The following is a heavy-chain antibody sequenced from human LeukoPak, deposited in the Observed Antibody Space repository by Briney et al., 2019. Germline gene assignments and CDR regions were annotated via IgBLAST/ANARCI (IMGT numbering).Heavy chain of an antibody. V-gene: IGHV4-39*07. CDR3: ARARNYYDNSGYYYEGDAFDI. Sequence: SETLSLTCTVSGGSISSSSYYWGWIRQPPGKGLEWIGSIYYSGSTYYNPSLKSRVTISVDTSKNQFFLKLRSVTAADTAVYYCARARNYYDNSGYYYEGDAFDIWGQGTMVTVSS. CDR2: IYYSGST. CDR1: GGSISSSSYY. J-gene: IGHJ3*02. D-gene: IGHD3-22*01.